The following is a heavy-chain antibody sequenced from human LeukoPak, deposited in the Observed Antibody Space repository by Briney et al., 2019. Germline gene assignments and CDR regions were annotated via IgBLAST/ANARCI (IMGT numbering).Heavy chain of an antibody. CDR2: ISYDGSNK. V-gene: IGHV3-30*18. J-gene: IGHJ4*02. CDR3: AKTSSGWYGFDY. Sequence: GGSLRLSCAASGFTVSSNYMNWVRQAPGKGLEWVAVISYDGSNKYYADSVKGRFTISRDNSKNTLYLQMNSLRAEDTAVYYCAKTSSGWYGFDYWGQGTLVTVSS. D-gene: IGHD6-19*01. CDR1: GFTVSSNY.